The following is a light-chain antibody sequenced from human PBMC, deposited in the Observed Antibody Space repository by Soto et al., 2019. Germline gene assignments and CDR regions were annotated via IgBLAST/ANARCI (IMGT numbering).Light chain of an antibody. J-gene: IGLJ1*01. CDR2: VGTGGIVG. V-gene: IGLV9-49*01. CDR3: GADHGSGSNFVYV. CDR1: SGYSNYK. Sequence: QPVLTQPPSASASLGASVTLTCNLSSGYSNYKVDWYQQRPGKGPRFVMRVGTGGIVGSKGDGIPDRFSVLGSGLNRYLTIKNIQEEDGSDYHCGADHGSGSNFVYVFGTGTKVTVL.